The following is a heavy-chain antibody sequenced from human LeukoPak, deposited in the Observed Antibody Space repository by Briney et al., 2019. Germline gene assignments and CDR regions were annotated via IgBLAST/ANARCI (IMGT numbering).Heavy chain of an antibody. CDR2: ISYDGSNK. D-gene: IGHD5-12*01. CDR3: ARGFPGYDAFDI. CDR1: GFTFSSYG. Sequence: GGSLRLSCAASGFTFSSYGMHWVRQAPGKGLEWVAVISYDGSNKYYADSVKGRFTISRDNSKNTLYLQMNSLRAEDTAVYYCARGFPGYDAFDIWGQGTMVTVSS. J-gene: IGHJ3*02. V-gene: IGHV3-30*03.